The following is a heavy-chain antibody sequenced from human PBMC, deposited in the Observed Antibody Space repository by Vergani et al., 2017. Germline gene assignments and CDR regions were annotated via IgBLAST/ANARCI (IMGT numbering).Heavy chain of an antibody. CDR1: GYTFTGYY. J-gene: IGHJ5*02. CDR2: INPNSGGT. D-gene: IGHD2-21*02. CDR3: ARDIVVVTAPPGWFDP. Sequence: QVQLVQSGAEVKKPGASVKVSCKASGYTFTGYYMHWVRQAPGQGLVWMGWINPNSGGTNYAQKFQGRVTMTRDTSISTAYMELSRLRSDDTAVYYCARDIVVVTAPPGWFDPWGQGTLVTVSS. V-gene: IGHV1-2*02.